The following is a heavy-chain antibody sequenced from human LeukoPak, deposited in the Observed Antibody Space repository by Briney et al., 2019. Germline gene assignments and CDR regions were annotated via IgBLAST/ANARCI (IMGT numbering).Heavy chain of an antibody. CDR2: IYHSGST. Sequence: MTSETLSLTCTVSTYSISSGYYWGWIRQPPGKGLEWIGNIYHSGSTYYNPSLKSRVTISVDTSKNQFSLTLSSVTAADTAVYYCARDPTGGLDYWGQGILVTVSS. J-gene: IGHJ4*02. V-gene: IGHV4-38-2*02. CDR1: TYSISSGYY. D-gene: IGHD3-16*01. CDR3: ARDPTGGLDY.